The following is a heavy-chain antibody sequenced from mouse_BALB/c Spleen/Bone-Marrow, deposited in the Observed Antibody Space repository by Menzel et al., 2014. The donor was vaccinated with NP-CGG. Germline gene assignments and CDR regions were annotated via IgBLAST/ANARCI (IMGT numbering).Heavy chain of an antibody. V-gene: IGHV7-3*02. CDR2: IRNKANGYTT. CDR3: ARDSDWFAY. Sequence: DVQLQESGGGLVQPGGSLRLSCATSGFTFTDNYMTWVRQPPGKALEWLGFIRNKANGYTTECSASVKGRFTISRDNSQSILYLQMNTLRAEDSATYYCARDSDWFAYWGQGTLVTVSA. CDR1: GFTFTDNY. J-gene: IGHJ3*01.